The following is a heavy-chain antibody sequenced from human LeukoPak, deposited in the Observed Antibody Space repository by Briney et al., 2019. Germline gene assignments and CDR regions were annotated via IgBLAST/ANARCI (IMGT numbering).Heavy chain of an antibody. D-gene: IGHD7-27*01. Sequence: PGGSLRLSCVPSVFTFSNYWMTWVRETPGKGLEWVGNINQDGSEKYYLDSVRGRFTISRDNAKNSLYLQMNSLRVEDTAIYSCARDYVWGSSESDYWGQGTLVTVSS. CDR1: VFTFSNYW. CDR2: INQDGSEK. V-gene: IGHV3-7*01. J-gene: IGHJ4*02. CDR3: ARDYVWGSSESDY.